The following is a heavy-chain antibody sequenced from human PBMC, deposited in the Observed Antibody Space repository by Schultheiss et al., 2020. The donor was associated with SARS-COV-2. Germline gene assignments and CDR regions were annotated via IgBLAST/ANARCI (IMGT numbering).Heavy chain of an antibody. Sequence: GGSLRLSCVASGFSFSSYSMNWVRQTPGKGLEWVSCIGTSSRYKWYSDSVKSRFTISRDDAKNSLYLQMNSLRVEDTAVYYCARTSNRYFDLWGRGTLVTVSS. V-gene: IGHV3-21*01. CDR1: GFSFSSYS. CDR2: IGTSSRYK. CDR3: ARTSNRYFDL. J-gene: IGHJ2*01. D-gene: IGHD1-14*01.